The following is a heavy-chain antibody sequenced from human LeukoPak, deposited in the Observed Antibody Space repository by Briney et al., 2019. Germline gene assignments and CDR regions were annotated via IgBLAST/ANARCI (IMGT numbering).Heavy chain of an antibody. J-gene: IGHJ4*02. CDR2: ISYDGSNK. V-gene: IGHV3-30*18. CDR3: AKDQTRGHYYDSSGLLDY. CDR1: GFTFSSYA. D-gene: IGHD3-22*01. Sequence: GGSLRLSCAVSGFTFSSYAMHWVRQAPGKGLEWVAVISYDGSNKYSADSVKGRFTISRDNSKNTLYLQMNSLRAEDTAVYYCAKDQTRGHYYDSSGLLDYWGQGTLVTVSS.